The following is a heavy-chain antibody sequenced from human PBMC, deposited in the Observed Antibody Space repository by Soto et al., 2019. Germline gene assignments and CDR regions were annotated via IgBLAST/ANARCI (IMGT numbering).Heavy chain of an antibody. CDR2: IYYSGST. Sequence: PSETLSLTCTVSGGSISSSSYYWGWIRQPPGKGLEWIGSIYYSGSTYYNPSLKSRVTISVDTSKNQFSLKLSSVTAADTAVYYCASHPVLRYFDWLLGWGQGTLVTVSS. CDR1: GGSISSSSYY. V-gene: IGHV4-39*01. J-gene: IGHJ4*02. D-gene: IGHD3-9*01. CDR3: ASHPVLRYFDWLLG.